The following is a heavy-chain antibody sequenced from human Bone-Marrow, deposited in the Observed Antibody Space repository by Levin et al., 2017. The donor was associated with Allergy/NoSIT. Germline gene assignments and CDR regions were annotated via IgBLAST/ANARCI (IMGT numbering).Heavy chain of an antibody. CDR1: GFTFDDYA. Sequence: SLKISCEVYGFTFDDYAMHWVRQAPGKGLEWVAGTSWNDVRRDYVDSVKGRFTISRDNGKNSLYLEMNSLKPEDTALYFCAKDISSEASSLGAWGQGTLVTVSS. CDR2: TSWNDVRR. D-gene: IGHD6-13*01. CDR3: AKDISSEASSLGA. J-gene: IGHJ5*02. V-gene: IGHV3-9*01.